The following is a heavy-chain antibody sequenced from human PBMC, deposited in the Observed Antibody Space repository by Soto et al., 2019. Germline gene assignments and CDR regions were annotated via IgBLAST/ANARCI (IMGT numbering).Heavy chain of an antibody. CDR1: GFAVGSKY. J-gene: IGHJ4*02. D-gene: IGHD6-19*01. CDR2: IYGGGTT. CDR3: VQTTGWPGFDF. Sequence: EVPLVESGGGLIQPGGSRGLSCEASGFAVGSKYMTWVRQAPGKGLEWVSVIYGGGTTNYADSVKGRFTISRDTSKNTLYLQMNSLRAEDTAVYYCVQTTGWPGFDFWGQGTLVTVSS. V-gene: IGHV3-53*01.